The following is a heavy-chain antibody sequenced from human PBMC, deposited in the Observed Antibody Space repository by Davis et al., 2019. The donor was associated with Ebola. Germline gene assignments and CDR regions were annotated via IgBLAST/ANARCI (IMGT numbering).Heavy chain of an antibody. CDR3: ARESGGLDY. D-gene: IGHD2-15*01. CDR2: IYYSGST. CDR1: GGSISSYY. J-gene: IGHJ4*02. V-gene: IGHV4-59*01. Sequence: MPSETLSLTCTVSGGSISSYYWSWIRQPPGKGLEWIGYIYYSGSTNYNPSLKSRVTISVDTSKNQFSLKLSSVTAADTAVHYCARESGGLDYWSQGTLVTVSS.